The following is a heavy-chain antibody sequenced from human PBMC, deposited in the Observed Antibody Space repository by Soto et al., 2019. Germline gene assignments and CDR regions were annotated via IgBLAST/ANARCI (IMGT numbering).Heavy chain of an antibody. V-gene: IGHV3-30*18. J-gene: IGHJ4*02. CDR3: VKDHLMTTVTTVGY. CDR2: ISYDGRNE. CDR1: GFTFSTYG. Sequence: QVQLVESGGGVVQPGRSLRLSCAASGFTFSTYGMHWVRQAPGKGLEWVAVISYDGRNEYYAESVKGRFTISRDNYKNTLYLQMNSLRAEDTALYYCVKDHLMTTVTTVGYWGQGALVTVSS. D-gene: IGHD4-17*01.